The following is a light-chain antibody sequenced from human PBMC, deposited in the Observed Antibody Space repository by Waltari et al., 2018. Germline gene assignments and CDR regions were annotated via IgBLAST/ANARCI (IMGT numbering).Light chain of an antibody. J-gene: IGLJ1*01. CDR3: SSYTSSTTYV. CDR2: DVS. Sequence: QSALTQPASVSGSPGQSITLSCTGTSSDVGGYNHVSWYQHHPGKAPKLMIFDVSSRPSGVSNRFSGSKSGNTASLTISGLQAEDEADYYCSSYTSSTTYVFGAGTKVTVL. V-gene: IGLV2-14*03. CDR1: SSDVGGYNH.